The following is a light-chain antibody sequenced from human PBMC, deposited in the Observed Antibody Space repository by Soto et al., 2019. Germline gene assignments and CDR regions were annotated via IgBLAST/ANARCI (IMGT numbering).Light chain of an antibody. CDR1: QSVSSY. J-gene: IGKJ1*01. CDR3: QQRSNWLLT. CDR2: DAS. V-gene: IGKV3-11*01. Sequence: EIVLTQSPATLSLSPGERATLSCRASQSVSSYLAWYQQKPGQAPRLLIYDASNRTTDIPARYSGSGTGTDFTHTISSLEPEDIAVSYCQQRSNWLLTFGQGTKVEIK.